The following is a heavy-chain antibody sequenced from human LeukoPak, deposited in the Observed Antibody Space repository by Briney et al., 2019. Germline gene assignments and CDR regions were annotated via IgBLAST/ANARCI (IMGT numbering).Heavy chain of an antibody. D-gene: IGHD1-14*01. CDR2: INAGHGNT. Sequence: ASVKVSFKASGYTFTSYAIQWVRQAPGQRLEWMGWINAGHGNTKYSQNFQGRVTITRDTSASTAYMELSSLRSEDTAVYYCARGAGFAEPLPEYWGQGTLLTVSS. J-gene: IGHJ4*02. V-gene: IGHV1-3*01. CDR1: GYTFTSYA. CDR3: ARGAGFAEPLPEY.